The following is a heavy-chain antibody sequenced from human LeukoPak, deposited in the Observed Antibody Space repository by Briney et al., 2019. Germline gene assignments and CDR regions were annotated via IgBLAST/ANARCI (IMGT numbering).Heavy chain of an antibody. Sequence: SETLSLTCTVSGGSISSGDYYWSWIRQPPGKGLEWIGYIYYSGSTYYNPSLKSRVTISVDTSKNQFSLKLSSATAADTAVYYCARVGYGDYVVDYWGQGTLVTVSS. D-gene: IGHD4-17*01. J-gene: IGHJ4*02. CDR3: ARVGYGDYVVDY. V-gene: IGHV4-30-4*01. CDR1: GGSISSGDYY. CDR2: IYYSGST.